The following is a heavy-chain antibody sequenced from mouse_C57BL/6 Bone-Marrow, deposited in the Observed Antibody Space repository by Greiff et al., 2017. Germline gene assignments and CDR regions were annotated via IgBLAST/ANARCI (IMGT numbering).Heavy chain of an antibody. D-gene: IGHD2-4*01. Sequence: VQLQQPGAELVRPGTSVKLSCKASGYTFTSYWMHWVKQRPGQGLGWFGVIDPSDSYTNYNQKFKGKATLTVDTSSSTAYMQLSSLTSADSAVYYCAREGYDYGDVWGTGTTVTVSS. CDR2: IDPSDSYT. CDR1: GYTFTSYW. J-gene: IGHJ1*03. V-gene: IGHV1-59*01. CDR3: AREGYDYGDV.